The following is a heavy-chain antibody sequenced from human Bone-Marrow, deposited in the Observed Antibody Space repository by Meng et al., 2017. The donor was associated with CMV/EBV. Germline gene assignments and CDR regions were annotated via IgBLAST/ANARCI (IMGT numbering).Heavy chain of an antibody. V-gene: IGHV3-30*02. CDR3: ARDNSVVNAVWDGMDV. D-gene: IGHD4-23*01. J-gene: IGHJ6*02. CDR1: GFTFSSYG. Sequence: GGSLRLSCAASGFTFSSYGMHWVRQAPGKGLEWVAFIRYDGSNKYYADSVKGRFTISRDNSKNALYLQMNSLRAEDTAVYYCARDNSVVNAVWDGMDVWGQGTTVTVSS. CDR2: IRYDGSNK.